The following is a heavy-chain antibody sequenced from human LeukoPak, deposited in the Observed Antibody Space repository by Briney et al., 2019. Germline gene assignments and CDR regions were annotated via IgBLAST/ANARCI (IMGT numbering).Heavy chain of an antibody. J-gene: IGHJ6*02. V-gene: IGHV1-2*04. CDR2: INPNSGGT. CDR3: ARDGTTVATPVDYYGMDV. Sequence: GASVKVSCKASGYAFTGYYMHWVRQAPGQGLEWMGWINPNSGGTNYAQKFQGWVTMTRDTSISTAYMELSRLRSDDTAVYYCARDGTTVATPVDYYGMDVWGQGTTVTVSS. D-gene: IGHD4-23*01. CDR1: GYAFTGYY.